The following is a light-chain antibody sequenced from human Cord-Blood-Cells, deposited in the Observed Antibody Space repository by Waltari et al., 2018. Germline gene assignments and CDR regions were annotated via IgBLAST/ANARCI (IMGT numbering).Light chain of an antibody. CDR3: CSYAGSSTYV. CDR2: EGS. Sequence: QSALTQPASVSVSPGQYITIPCPGTSSDHGRYTPVSWYQQHPGKAPKLMIYEGSKRPSGFSNRFSGSKSGNTASLTISGLQAEDEADYYCCSYAGSSTYVFGTGTKVTVL. J-gene: IGLJ1*01. V-gene: IGLV2-23*01. CDR1: SSDHGRYTP.